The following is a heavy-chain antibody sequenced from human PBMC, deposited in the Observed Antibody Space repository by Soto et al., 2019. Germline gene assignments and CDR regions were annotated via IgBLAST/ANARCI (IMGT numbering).Heavy chain of an antibody. J-gene: IGHJ3*02. D-gene: IGHD6-19*01. CDR1: GFTFSSYA. CDR3: AKTANGWFSAFDI. V-gene: IGHV3-23*01. CDR2: ISGSGGTT. Sequence: EVQLLESGGGLVQPGGSLRLSCAASGFTFSSYAMSWVRQAPGKGLEWVSAISGSGGTTYYADSVKGRFTFSRDNSKNTLYVQMNSLRADETAVYYCAKTANGWFSAFDIWGQGTMVTVAS.